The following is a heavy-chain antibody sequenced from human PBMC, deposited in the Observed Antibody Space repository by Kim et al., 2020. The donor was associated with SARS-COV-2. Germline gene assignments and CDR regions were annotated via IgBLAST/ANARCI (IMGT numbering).Heavy chain of an antibody. CDR1: GYSFNSDYY. CDR2: IYHSGST. J-gene: IGHJ4*02. Sequence: SETLSLTCTVSGYSFNSDYYWGWIRQPPGKGLEWIGNIYHSGSTYYNPSLKSRVTISMDTSKNQFSLKLNSVTAADTAVYYCARAVGQLLWFGELSITRFDHWGQGTLVTVSS. D-gene: IGHD3-10*01. V-gene: IGHV4-38-2*02. CDR3: ARAVGQLLWFGELSITRFDH.